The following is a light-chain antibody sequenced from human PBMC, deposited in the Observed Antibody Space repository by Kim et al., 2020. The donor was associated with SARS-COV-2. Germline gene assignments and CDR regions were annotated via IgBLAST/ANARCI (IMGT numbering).Light chain of an antibody. CDR2: DVS. Sequence: SASIGDRITITCHASQDISHFLNWYQQKPGKAPHLLIYDVSNLEPGVPSRFSGRGSGTDFTLTISSLQTEDIATYYCQQYDSAVTFGGGTKVDIK. V-gene: IGKV1-33*01. CDR1: QDISHF. J-gene: IGKJ4*01. CDR3: QQYDSAVT.